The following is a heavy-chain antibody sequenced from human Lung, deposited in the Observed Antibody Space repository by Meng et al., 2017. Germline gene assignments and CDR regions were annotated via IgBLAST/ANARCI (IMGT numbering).Heavy chain of an antibody. CDR1: GFHFSRHT. D-gene: IGHD1-26*01. J-gene: IGHJ4*02. V-gene: IGHV3-21*06. CDR2: ITSSSGYR. Sequence: GGSLRLSCEASGFHFSRHTMNWVRQAPGKGLEWVSFITSSSGYRHYADSVKGRFSISRDNAKNSLYLQMNSLRVEDTAVYYCASLPDTREYGGQGTLVTVSS. CDR3: ASLPDTREY.